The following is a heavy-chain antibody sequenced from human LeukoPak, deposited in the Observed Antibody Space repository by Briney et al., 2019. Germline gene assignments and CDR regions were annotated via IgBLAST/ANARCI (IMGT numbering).Heavy chain of an antibody. CDR3: ARRTFGSSRSDY. J-gene: IGHJ4*02. CDR1: GGPVTSVSHS. CDR2: FHYGGST. D-gene: IGHD6-19*01. Sequence: SETLSLTCSVFGGPVTSVSHSWGWIRQPPGKGLEWIGNFHYGGSTYYNPSLEGRVTIAVDTSKNQFSLELNSVTAADTAVYYCARRTFGSSRSDYWGQGTLVTVSP. V-gene: IGHV4-39*01.